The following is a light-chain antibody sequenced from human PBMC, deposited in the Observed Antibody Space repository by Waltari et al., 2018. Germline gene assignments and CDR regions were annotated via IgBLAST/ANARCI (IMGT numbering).Light chain of an antibody. CDR1: QSVNTN. CDR2: GAS. CDR3: QQSHNWPLT. V-gene: IGKV3-15*01. Sequence: EIVMTQSPATLSVSPGQRATLSCRASQSVNTNLAWYQQKPGQAPRLLIYGASTRATGIPARFSGSGSETEFTLTITSLQSEDFAVDYCQQSHNWPLTFGGGTKVDFK. J-gene: IGKJ4*01.